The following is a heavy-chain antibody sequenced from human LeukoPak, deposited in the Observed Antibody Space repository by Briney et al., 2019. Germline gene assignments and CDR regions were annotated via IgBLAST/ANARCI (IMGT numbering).Heavy chain of an antibody. CDR2: ISGSGGDT. V-gene: IGHV3-23*01. Sequence: GGSLRLSCAASGFTFSSYAMSWVRQAPGKGLEWVSAISGSGGDTYHADSVRGRFTISRDNSKNTLYLQMNSLRVEDTAVYYCVKGYCSSTNCPLDYWGQGTLVTVSS. CDR1: GFTFSSYA. D-gene: IGHD2-2*01. CDR3: VKGYCSSTNCPLDY. J-gene: IGHJ4*02.